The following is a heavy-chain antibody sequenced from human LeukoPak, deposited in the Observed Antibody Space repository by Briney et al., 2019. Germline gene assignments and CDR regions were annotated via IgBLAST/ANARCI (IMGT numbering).Heavy chain of an antibody. CDR1: GFTFRTYW. J-gene: IGHJ4*02. CDR2: IKVDGSEK. Sequence: PGGSLRLSCAASGFTFRTYWMSWVRQAPGKGLEWVANIKVDGSEKYYVDSVKGRITISRDNAKNSLYLQMNSLRAEDTAVYYCARDWYDILTGYPSYYFDYWGQGTLVTVSS. V-gene: IGHV3-7*01. D-gene: IGHD3-9*01. CDR3: ARDWYDILTGYPSYYFDY.